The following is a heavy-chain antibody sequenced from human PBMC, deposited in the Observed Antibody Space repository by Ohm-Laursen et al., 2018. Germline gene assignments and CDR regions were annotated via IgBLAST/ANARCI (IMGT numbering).Heavy chain of an antibody. D-gene: IGHD6-6*01. V-gene: IGHV6-1*01. Sequence: QTLSLTCAISGDSVSSNSAAWNWIRQSPSRGLEWLGRTYYRSKRYSDYAVSVKSRITINPDTAKNQFSLQLNSVTPEDTAMYYCARSSLNAFDIWGRGTMVTVST. CDR1: GDSVSSNSAA. CDR3: ARSSLNAFDI. CDR2: TYYRSKRYS. J-gene: IGHJ3*02.